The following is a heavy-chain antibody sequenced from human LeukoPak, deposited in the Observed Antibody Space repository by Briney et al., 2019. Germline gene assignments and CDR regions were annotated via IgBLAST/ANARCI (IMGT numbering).Heavy chain of an antibody. Sequence: PSETLSLTCAVYGGSFSGHYWSWIRQPPGKGLQWIGEINHSGSTNYNPSLKSRVTISVDTSKNQFSLKLSSVTAADTAVYYCARGRPGHYWGQGTLVTVSS. J-gene: IGHJ4*02. V-gene: IGHV4-34*01. CDR3: ARGRPGHY. D-gene: IGHD2-2*01. CDR2: INHSGST. CDR1: GGSFSGHY.